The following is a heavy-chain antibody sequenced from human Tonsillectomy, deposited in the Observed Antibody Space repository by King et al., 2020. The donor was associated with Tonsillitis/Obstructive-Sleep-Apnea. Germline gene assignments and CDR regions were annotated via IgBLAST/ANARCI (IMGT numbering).Heavy chain of an antibody. CDR2: ISSDGGST. CDR3: VKVGYCANTICYHAFDV. J-gene: IGHJ3*01. D-gene: IGHD2-2*01. V-gene: IGHV3-64D*06. Sequence: QLVQSGGDLVQPGGSLRLSCSASGFTFSNFAIHWVRQAPGKGLEYVSAISSDGGSTYYADSVKGRFTISRDNSKNTLYLQMNSLRAEDTAVYYCVKVGYCANTICYHAFDVWGRGTMVAVSS. CDR1: GFTFSNFA.